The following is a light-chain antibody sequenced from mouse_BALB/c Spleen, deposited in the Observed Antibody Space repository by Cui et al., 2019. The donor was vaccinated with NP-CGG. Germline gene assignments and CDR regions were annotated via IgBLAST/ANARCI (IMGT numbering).Light chain of an antibody. J-gene: IGLJ1*01. Sequence: QAVVTQESALTTPPGETVTLTCRSSIGAVTTSNYANWVQEKPDHLFTGLIGGTNNRAPGVPARFSGSLIGDEAALTITGAQTEDEAIYFCALWYSNHWVFGGGTKLTVL. CDR3: ALWYSNHWV. CDR1: IGAVTTSNY. V-gene: IGLV1*01. CDR2: GTN.